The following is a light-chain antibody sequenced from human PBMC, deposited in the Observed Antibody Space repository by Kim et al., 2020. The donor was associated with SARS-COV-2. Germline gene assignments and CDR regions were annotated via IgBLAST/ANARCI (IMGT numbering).Light chain of an antibody. CDR1: QYVSSTY. V-gene: IGKV3-20*01. CDR3: QQYGSLWT. CDR2: GAS. J-gene: IGKJ1*01. Sequence: WSPGERATLSCRASQYVSSTYIAWYQQKPGQAPRLLIYGASSRAAGIPDRFSGSESGTDFTLTITRLEPEDFAVYYCQQYGSLWTFGQGTKVDIK.